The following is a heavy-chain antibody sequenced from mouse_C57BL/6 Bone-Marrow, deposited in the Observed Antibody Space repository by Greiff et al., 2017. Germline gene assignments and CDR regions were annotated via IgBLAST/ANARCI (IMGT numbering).Heavy chain of an antibody. CDR1: GYTFTSYW. CDR3: TSTVPLYY. Sequence: VQLQQPGAELVRPGTSVKLSCKASGYTFTSYWMHWVKQRPGQGLEWIGAIYPGNSDTSYNQKFKGKAKLTEVTSASTAYMELSSLTNEDSAVYYCTSTVPLYYWGQGTTLTVSS. V-gene: IGHV1-5*01. CDR2: IYPGNSDT. J-gene: IGHJ2*01. D-gene: IGHD1-1*01.